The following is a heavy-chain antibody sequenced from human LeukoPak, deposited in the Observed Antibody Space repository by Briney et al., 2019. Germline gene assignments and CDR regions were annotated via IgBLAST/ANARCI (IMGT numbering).Heavy chain of an antibody. V-gene: IGHV1-2*06. CDR3: ARDLSSTSNWELDY. CDR1: GYTFTDSY. CDR2: VNPNSGDT. Sequence: ASVKVSCKASGYTFTDSYIHWVRQAPGRGLEWIGRVNPNSGDTNYAQNFQGRVTMTRDTSISTAYMELSRLRSDDTAVYYCARDLSSTSNWELDYWGQGTLVTVSS. D-gene: IGHD7-27*01. J-gene: IGHJ4*02.